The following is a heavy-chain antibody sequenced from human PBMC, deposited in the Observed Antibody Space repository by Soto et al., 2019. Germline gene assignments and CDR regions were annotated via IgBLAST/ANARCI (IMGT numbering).Heavy chain of an antibody. CDR1: SGPXXSHN. V-gene: IGHV4-59*08. J-gene: IGHJ6*02. CDR2: VYYTGDT. D-gene: IGHD4-17*01. Sequence: SGPXXVKPSETLXLTCTVSSGPXXSHNWGWIRQPPGRGLEWIGYVYYTGDTAYNPSLRGRVTISADTSTNDISLTLNSVTAADTAVYYCVRQGIDYLHGLVDVWGQGTTVSVSS. CDR3: VRQGIDYLHGLVDV.